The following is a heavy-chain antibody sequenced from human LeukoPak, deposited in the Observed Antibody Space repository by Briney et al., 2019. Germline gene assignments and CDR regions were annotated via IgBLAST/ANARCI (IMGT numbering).Heavy chain of an antibody. D-gene: IGHD3-3*01. CDR2: VYYGGST. CDR1: GGSISSGSY. Sequence: SETLSLACTVSGGSISSGSYWGWIRQPPGKGLEWIGSVYYGGSTYYNPSLKSRVSISIDTSNQFSLKLTSVTAADTAVFYCARHDFRSGFGGLHIFDHWGQGTLVTVSS. CDR3: ARHDFRSGFGGLHIFDH. V-gene: IGHV4-39*01. J-gene: IGHJ4*02.